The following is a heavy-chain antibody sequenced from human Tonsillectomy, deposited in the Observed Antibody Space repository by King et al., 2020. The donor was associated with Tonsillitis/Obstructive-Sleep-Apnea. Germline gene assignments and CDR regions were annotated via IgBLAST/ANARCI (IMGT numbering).Heavy chain of an antibody. D-gene: IGHD2-2*01. J-gene: IGHJ4*02. CDR3: ASTYCSSTSCYFDY. CDR1: GGSISSSSYY. V-gene: IGHV4-39*01. CDR2: IYYSGST. Sequence: QLQESGPXXVXPXXTXXLTCTVSGGSISSSSYYWXXIRQPPGKGLEWIGSIYYSGSTYYNPSLKSRVTISVDTSKNQFSLKLSSVTAADTAVYYCASTYCSSTSCYFDYWGQGTLVTVSS.